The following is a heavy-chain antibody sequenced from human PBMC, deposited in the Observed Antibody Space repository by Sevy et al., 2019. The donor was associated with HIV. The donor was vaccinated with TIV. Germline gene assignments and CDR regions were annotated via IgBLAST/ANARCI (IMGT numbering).Heavy chain of an antibody. D-gene: IGHD1-26*01. CDR2: ISYDGSNK. CDR1: GFTFSSYG. J-gene: IGHJ4*02. Sequence: GGSLRLSCAASGFTFSSYGMHWVRQAPGKGLEWVAVISYDGSNKYYADSVKGRFTISRDNSKNTLYLQMNSLRAEDTAGDYCAKSVTVGATKLFDFWGQGTLVTVSS. V-gene: IGHV3-30*18. CDR3: AKSVTVGATKLFDF.